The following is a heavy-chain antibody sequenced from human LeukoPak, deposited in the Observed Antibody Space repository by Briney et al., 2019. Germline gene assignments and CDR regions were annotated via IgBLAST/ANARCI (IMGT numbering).Heavy chain of an antibody. CDR3: TREVDDYGRYYFDY. D-gene: IGHD4-17*01. CDR1: GFTFGDYA. J-gene: IGHJ4*02. Sequence: GGSLRLSCTASGFTFGDYAMSWVRQAPGKGLEWVGFIRSKAYGGTTEYAASVKGRFTISRDDSKSIAYLQMNSLKTEDTAVYYCTREVDDYGRYYFDYWDQGTLVTVSS. CDR2: IRSKAYGGTT. V-gene: IGHV3-49*04.